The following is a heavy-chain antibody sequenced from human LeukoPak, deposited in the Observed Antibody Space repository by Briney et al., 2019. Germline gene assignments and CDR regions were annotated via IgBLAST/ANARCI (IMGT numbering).Heavy chain of an antibody. CDR3: AKDSIAARFAY. CDR1: GFTFSSYS. D-gene: IGHD6-6*01. Sequence: GGPLRLSCAASGFTFSSYSMNWVRQAPGKGLEWVSPISSSSSYIYYADSVKGRFTISRDNAKNSLYLQINSLRAEDTAVYDCAKDSIAARFAYWGQGTMVTVSS. CDR2: ISSSSSYI. J-gene: IGHJ4*02. V-gene: IGHV3-21*01.